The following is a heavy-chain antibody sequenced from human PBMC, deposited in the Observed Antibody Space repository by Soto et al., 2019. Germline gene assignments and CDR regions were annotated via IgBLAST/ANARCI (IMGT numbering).Heavy chain of an antibody. CDR3: ARRDAVAGLIYX. CDR1: GFSLSTSGMC. V-gene: IGHV2-70*01. J-gene: IGHJ4*02. CDR2: IDWDDDK. Sequence: SGATLVHPTQTLTLTCTFSGFSLSTSGMCVSWIRQPPVKALEWLALIDWDDDKYYSTSLKTRLNISKDTSKNQVVLTMTNMDPVDTATYYCARRDAVAGLIYXWGQVTLFTVSX. D-gene: IGHD6-19*01.